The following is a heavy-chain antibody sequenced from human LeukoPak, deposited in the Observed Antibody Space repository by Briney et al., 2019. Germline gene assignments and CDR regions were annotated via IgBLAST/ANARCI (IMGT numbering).Heavy chain of an antibody. CDR3: ARDRSAVARAYDI. V-gene: IGHV3-53*01. J-gene: IGHJ3*02. CDR2: IYSDVST. CDR1: GFTVSSNY. Sequence: EPGGSLRLSCAASGFTVSSNYMSWVRQAPGKGLVWVSVIYSDVSTYYTDSVKGRFTISRDNSKNTVFLQMNSLRAEDTAVYYCARDRSAVARAYDIWGQGTMVTVSS. D-gene: IGHD6-19*01.